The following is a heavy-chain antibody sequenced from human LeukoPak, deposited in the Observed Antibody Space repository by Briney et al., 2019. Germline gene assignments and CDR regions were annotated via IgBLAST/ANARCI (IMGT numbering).Heavy chain of an antibody. D-gene: IGHD2-21*01. CDR1: GYMFSSYG. Sequence: ASVKVSCKASGYMFSSYGISWVRQAPGQGLEWMGWISANNGNANYAQKLQGRVTMTRDTSTSTAYMELRSLRSDDTAVYYCARSSSVTIPGYYFDYWGQGTLVTVSS. CDR2: ISANNGNA. CDR3: ARSSSVTIPGYYFDY. V-gene: IGHV1-18*01. J-gene: IGHJ4*02.